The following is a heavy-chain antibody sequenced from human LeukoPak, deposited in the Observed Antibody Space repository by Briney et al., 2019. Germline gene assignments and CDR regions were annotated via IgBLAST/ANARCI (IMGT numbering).Heavy chain of an antibody. CDR3: AKVVDDSCGYWYYFDY. CDR2: ISGSGGST. D-gene: IGHD3-22*01. CDR1: GFTFSSYA. Sequence: PGGSLRHSCAASGFTFSSYAMSWVRQAPGKGLEWVSAISGSGGSTYYADSVKGRFTISRDNSKNTLYLHMNSLRAEDTAVYYCAKVVDDSCGYWYYFDYWGRGTLVTVSS. J-gene: IGHJ4*02. V-gene: IGHV3-23*01.